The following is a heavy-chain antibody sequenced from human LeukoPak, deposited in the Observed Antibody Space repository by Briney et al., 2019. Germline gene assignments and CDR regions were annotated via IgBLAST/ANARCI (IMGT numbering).Heavy chain of an antibody. V-gene: IGHV1-2*02. J-gene: IGHJ4*02. CDR3: AKLDLLGY. CDR2: INPNSGGT. CDR1: GYTFTGYY. D-gene: IGHD2-15*01. Sequence: ASVKVSCKASGYTFTGYYMHWVRQAPGQGLEWMRWINPNSGGTNYAQEFQGRVTMTRDTSITTAYMELSRLRSDDTAVYYCAKLDLLGYWGQGTLVTVSS.